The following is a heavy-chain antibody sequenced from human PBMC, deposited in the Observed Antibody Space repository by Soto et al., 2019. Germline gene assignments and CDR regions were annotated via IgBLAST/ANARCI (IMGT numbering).Heavy chain of an antibody. CDR1: GFIFNHYA. Sequence: QVQLVQSGPEVKKPGASMRVSCKASGFIFNHYAINWVRQAPGQGLEWVGGLSGQGQNAHYAEKFQDRVTITKDTSTATSYREVTSLRSDDSAVYFCARAGYDRSGHEDPQGCAFDVWALGTVVTVSS. J-gene: IGHJ3*01. CDR2: LSGQGQNA. D-gene: IGHD5-12*01. V-gene: IGHV1-18*01. CDR3: ARAGYDRSGHEDPQGCAFDV.